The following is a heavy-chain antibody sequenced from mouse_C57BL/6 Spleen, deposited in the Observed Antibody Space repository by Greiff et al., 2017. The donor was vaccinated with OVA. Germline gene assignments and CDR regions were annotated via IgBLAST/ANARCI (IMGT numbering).Heavy chain of an antibody. J-gene: IGHJ3*01. Sequence: QVQLQQPGAELVRPGSSVKLSCKASGYTFTSYWMHWVKQRPIQGLEWIGNIDPSDSETHYNQKFKDKATLTVDKSSSTAYMQLSSLTSEDSAVYYCARGDGSSPWFAYWGQGALVTVSA. CDR2: IDPSDSET. CDR3: ARGDGSSPWFAY. CDR1: GYTFTSYW. D-gene: IGHD1-1*01. V-gene: IGHV1-52*01.